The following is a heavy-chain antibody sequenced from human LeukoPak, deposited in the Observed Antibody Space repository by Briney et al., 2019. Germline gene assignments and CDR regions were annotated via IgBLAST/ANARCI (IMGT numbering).Heavy chain of an antibody. V-gene: IGHV3-48*04. CDR2: IGRSGDRTT. Sequence: GGSLRLSCAASGFTFSIYSLNWVRQAPGKGLEWVAYIGRSGDRTTKYADSVKGRFAIPRDNAGNSLFLQMNSLRAEDTAVYYCAVPPLSGTGSSRPLAGVDVWGQGTTVTVSS. D-gene: IGHD3-10*01. CDR3: AVPPLSGTGSSRPLAGVDV. CDR1: GFTFSIYS. J-gene: IGHJ6*02.